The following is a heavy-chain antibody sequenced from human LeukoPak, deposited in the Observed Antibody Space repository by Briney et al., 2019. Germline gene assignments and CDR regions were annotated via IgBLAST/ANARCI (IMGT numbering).Heavy chain of an antibody. J-gene: IGHJ4*02. Sequence: GGSLRLSCAASRFTFSSYPMSWVRQAPGKGLEWVSLISGSGGNTYYADSVKGRFTLSRDNSKHTLYLQMNSLRAEDTAVYYCARERTSTTAFDYWGQGTLVTVSS. CDR2: ISGSGGNT. CDR3: ARERTSTTAFDY. V-gene: IGHV3-23*01. D-gene: IGHD1-14*01. CDR1: RFTFSSYP.